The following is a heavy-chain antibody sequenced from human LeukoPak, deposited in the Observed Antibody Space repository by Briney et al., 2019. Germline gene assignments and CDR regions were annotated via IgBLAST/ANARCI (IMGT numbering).Heavy chain of an antibody. CDR2: INHSGST. J-gene: IGHJ4*02. CDR3: ASLDYGVGHCSGGSCYSFDY. V-gene: IGHV4-34*01. D-gene: IGHD2-15*01. CDR1: GGSFSGYY. Sequence: SETLSLTCAVYGGSFSGYYWSWIRQPPGKGLEWIGEINHSGSTNYNPSLKSRVTISVDTSKNQFSLKLSSVTAADTAVYYCASLDYGVGHCSGGSCYSFDYWGQGTLVTVSS.